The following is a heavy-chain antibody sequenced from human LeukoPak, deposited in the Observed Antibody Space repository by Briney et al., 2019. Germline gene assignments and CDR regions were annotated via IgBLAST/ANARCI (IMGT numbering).Heavy chain of an antibody. CDR1: GGSVSSTNW. V-gene: IGHV4-4*02. D-gene: IGHD5-12*01. Sequence: SETLSLTCGVSGGSVSSTNWWTWIRQPPGEGLEWIGEVHLDGRTNFNPSLKSRLTMSVDLSENHVSLKLTSVTAADTVVYYCAREGGFYRPLDYSGQGTLVTVSS. J-gene: IGHJ4*02. CDR3: AREGGFYRPLDY. CDR2: VHLDGRT.